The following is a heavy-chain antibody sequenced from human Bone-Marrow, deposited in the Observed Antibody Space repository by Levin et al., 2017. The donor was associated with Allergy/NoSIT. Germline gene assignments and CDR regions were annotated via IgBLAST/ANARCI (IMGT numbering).Heavy chain of an antibody. Sequence: PSETLSLTCAVYGGSFSGYYWSWIRQPPGKGLEWIGEINPSGSTTYTPSLKSRVTMSADTSKNQFSLKVRSVTAADTAVYYCARGSGGNRRFGYWGQGTLVTVSS. CDR2: INPSGST. D-gene: IGHD4-23*01. CDR3: ARGSGGNRRFGY. CDR1: GGSFSGYY. V-gene: IGHV4-34*01. J-gene: IGHJ4*02.